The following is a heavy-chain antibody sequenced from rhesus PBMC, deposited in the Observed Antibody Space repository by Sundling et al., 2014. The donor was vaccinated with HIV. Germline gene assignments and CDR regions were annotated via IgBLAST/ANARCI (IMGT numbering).Heavy chain of an antibody. D-gene: IGHD6-25*01. Sequence: QVQLQESGPGLVKPSETLSLTCTVSGASISSYWWSWIRQPPGKGLEWIGRISGSGGNTDYNPSLKSRVTISTDTPKNQFSLNLSSVTAADTAVYFCARQVASPEAANFFDPWGQGVLVTVSS. J-gene: IGHJ4*01. CDR3: ARQVASPEAANFFDP. CDR1: GASISSYW. V-gene: IGHV4-173*01. CDR2: ISGSGGNT.